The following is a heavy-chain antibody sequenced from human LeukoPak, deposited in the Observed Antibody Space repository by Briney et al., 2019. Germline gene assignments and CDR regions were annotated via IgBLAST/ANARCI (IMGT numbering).Heavy chain of an antibody. CDR1: GGSISSSSYY. J-gene: IGHJ4*02. CDR3: ARLPNYYDSSGYYYYFDY. Sequence: SETLSLTCTVSGGSISSSSYYWGWIRQPPGKGLEWIGSIYYSGSTYYNPSLKSRVTISVDTSKNQFSLKLRSVTAADTAVYYCARLPNYYDSSGYYYYFDYWGQGTLVTVSS. D-gene: IGHD3-22*01. CDR2: IYYSGST. V-gene: IGHV4-39*01.